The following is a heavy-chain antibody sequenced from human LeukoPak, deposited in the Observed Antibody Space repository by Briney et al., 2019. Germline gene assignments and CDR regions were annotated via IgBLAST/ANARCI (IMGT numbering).Heavy chain of an antibody. CDR3: ARDRYYEGNFGGFDC. V-gene: IGHV3-7*01. CDR2: IKQDGSEE. D-gene: IGHD3-3*01. Sequence: GGSLRLSCAASGFSFSTYWMSWVRQAPGKGLEWLANIKQDGSEEYYVDSVKGRFTISRDNAKKSLYLQMNSLRGDDTAVYYCARDRYYEGNFGGFDCWGQGTLVTVSS. J-gene: IGHJ4*02. CDR1: GFSFSTYW.